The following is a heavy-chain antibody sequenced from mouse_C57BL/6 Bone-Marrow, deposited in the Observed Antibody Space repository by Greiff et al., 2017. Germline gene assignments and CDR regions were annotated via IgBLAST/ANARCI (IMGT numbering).Heavy chain of an antibody. V-gene: IGHV5-15*01. D-gene: IGHD2-4*01. J-gene: IGHJ4*01. CDR2: ISNLAYSI. Sequence: EVKLVESGGGLVQPGGSLKLSCAASGFTFSDYGMAWVRQAPRKGPEWVAFISNLAYSIYYADTVTGRFTLSRENAKNTQYLEMSSLRSEDTAMYYCARRWDYDNYYAMDYWGQGTSVTVSS. CDR3: ARRWDYDNYYAMDY. CDR1: GFTFSDYG.